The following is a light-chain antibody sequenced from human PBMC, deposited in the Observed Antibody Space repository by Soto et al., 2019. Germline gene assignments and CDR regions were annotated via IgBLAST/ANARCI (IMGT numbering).Light chain of an antibody. V-gene: IGLV2-23*01. Sequence: QSALTQPASVSGSPGQSITISCTGTSSDVGSYNLVSWYQQHPGKAPKVMIYEGSKRPSGVSNRFSGSKSGNTASLTISGLQAEDEADYYCCSYAGRSTWVFGGGTKVTVL. J-gene: IGLJ3*02. CDR2: EGS. CDR3: CSYAGRSTWV. CDR1: SSDVGSYNL.